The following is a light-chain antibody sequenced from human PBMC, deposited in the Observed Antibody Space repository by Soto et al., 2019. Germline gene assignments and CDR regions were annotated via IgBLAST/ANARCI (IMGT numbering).Light chain of an antibody. V-gene: IGKV3-15*01. J-gene: IGKJ1*01. CDR2: GAS. CDR3: QYDNNWLTWT. Sequence: EIVMTQSPATLSVSPGERATLSCRASQSVSSNLAWYQQKPGQAPRLLIYGASTRATGIPARFSGSGSGTEFTLTISSLTSEEFAVYYWQYDNNWLTWTFGQGTKVDI. CDR1: QSVSSN.